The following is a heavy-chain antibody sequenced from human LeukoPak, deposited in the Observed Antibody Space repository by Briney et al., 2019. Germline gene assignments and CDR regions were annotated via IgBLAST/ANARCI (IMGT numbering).Heavy chain of an antibody. CDR3: AKLPGRAADY. J-gene: IGHJ4*02. Sequence: GGSLRLSCAASGFTFSSYVMNWVRQAPGKGLEWVSGISDSGGSTYYADSVKGRFTISRDNSKNTLYLQMNSLRAEDTAVYYCAKLPGRAADYWGQGTLVTVSS. CDR1: GFTFSSYV. CDR2: ISDSGGST. V-gene: IGHV3-23*01.